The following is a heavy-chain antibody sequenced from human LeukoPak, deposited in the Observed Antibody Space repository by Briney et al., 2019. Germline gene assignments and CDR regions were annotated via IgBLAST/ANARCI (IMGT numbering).Heavy chain of an antibody. D-gene: IGHD3-3*01. CDR2: ISSGSSYI. J-gene: IGHJ4*02. CDR3: ARRNSGYSTEY. Sequence: GGSLRLSCTASGFTFSSYSMNWVRQAPGKGLEWVSSISSGSSYIYYADSVKGRFTISRDNANNSLYLQMNSLRAEDTAVYYCARRNSGYSTEYWGPGTLVTVSS. CDR1: GFTFSSYS. V-gene: IGHV3-21*01.